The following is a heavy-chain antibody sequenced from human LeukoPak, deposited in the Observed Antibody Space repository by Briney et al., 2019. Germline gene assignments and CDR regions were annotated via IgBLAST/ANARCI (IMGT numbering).Heavy chain of an antibody. CDR1: GGSISSSSYY. D-gene: IGHD3-22*01. J-gene: IGHJ4*02. CDR2: IYYTGST. Sequence: PSETLSLTCTVSGGSISSSSYYWGWVRRPPGKGLEWIGTIYYTGSTYYNPSLKSRVTISVDTSKNQFSLKLSSVTAADTAVYNCARLPSSGYPYFDYWGQGTLVTVSS. V-gene: IGHV4-39*01. CDR3: ARLPSSGYPYFDY.